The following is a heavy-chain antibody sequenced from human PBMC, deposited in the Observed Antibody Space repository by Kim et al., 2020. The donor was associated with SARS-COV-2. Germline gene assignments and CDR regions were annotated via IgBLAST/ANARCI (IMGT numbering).Heavy chain of an antibody. CDR2: INTYDGDT. V-gene: IGHV1-18*01. CDR1: GYIFTNYA. CDR3: ARGSPYNWLDP. Sequence: ASVKVSCKASGYIFTNYAITWVRQAPGQGLEWMGWINTYDGDTNCVQRFQDRVTMTTDTSTSTAYMELRSLTSDDTAVYYCARGSPYNWLDPWGRGTLVTVSS. D-gene: IGHD3-10*01. J-gene: IGHJ5*02.